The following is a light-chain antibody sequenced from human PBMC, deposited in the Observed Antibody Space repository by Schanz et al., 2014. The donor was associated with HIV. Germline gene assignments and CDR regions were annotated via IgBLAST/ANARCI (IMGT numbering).Light chain of an antibody. V-gene: IGKV3-20*01. CDR2: ATS. CDR1: QSVGGSQ. J-gene: IGKJ2*01. Sequence: EIVLTQSPGRLSLSPGERATLSCRASQSVGGSQLAWFQLKRGQPPRLLIYATSFRAVGIPDRFSGSGSGTDFTLTISRLDPEDFAVYYCQQYGSSPYTFGQGTKLEIK. CDR3: QQYGSSPYT.